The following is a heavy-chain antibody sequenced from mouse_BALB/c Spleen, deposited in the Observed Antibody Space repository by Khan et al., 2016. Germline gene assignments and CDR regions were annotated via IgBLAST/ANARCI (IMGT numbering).Heavy chain of an antibody. J-gene: IGHJ2*01. CDR1: GFTFSSYA. V-gene: IGHV5-6-5*01. Sequence: EVELVESGGGLVKPGGSLKLSCAASGFTFSSYAMSWVRQTPEKRLEWVASISSGGSSSYPDILQGRFAISRDNARNILYLHMSSLRSEDTGMYYCASKVYYFDYWGQGTTLTVSS. CDR2: ISSGGSS. CDR3: ASKVYYFDY.